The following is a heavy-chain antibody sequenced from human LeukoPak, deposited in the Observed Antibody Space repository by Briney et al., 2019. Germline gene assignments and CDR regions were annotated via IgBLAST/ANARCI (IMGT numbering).Heavy chain of an antibody. CDR3: AGNLGY. V-gene: IGHV3-7*01. CDR1: GFSFSSYW. D-gene: IGHD1-14*01. Sequence: PGGSLRLSCAASGFSFSSYWMSWVRQAPGKGLEWVANIKRDGSEKYYVDSVKGRFTVSRDNAKDSLYLQMDSLRAEDTAVYYCAGNLGYWGQGTLVTVSS. J-gene: IGHJ4*02. CDR2: IKRDGSEK.